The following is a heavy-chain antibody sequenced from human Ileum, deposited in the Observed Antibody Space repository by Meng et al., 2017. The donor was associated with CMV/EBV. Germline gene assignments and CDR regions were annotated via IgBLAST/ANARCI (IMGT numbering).Heavy chain of an antibody. V-gene: IGHV3-30*18. Sequence: SCAASGFSFGTYVMFWVRQGPGKGLEWVAVISYDGSKTYYADSVKGRFTISRDNSKNTLYLQMNSLRAEDTAIYYCAKDYTAWSLDYWGQGTLVTVSS. CDR3: AKDYTAWSLDY. CDR2: ISYDGSKT. D-gene: IGHD2-21*02. CDR1: GFSFGTYV. J-gene: IGHJ4*02.